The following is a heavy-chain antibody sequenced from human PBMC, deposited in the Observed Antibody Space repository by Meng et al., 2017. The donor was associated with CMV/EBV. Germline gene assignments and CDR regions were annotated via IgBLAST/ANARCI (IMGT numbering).Heavy chain of an antibody. CDR3: AKARTGTPYYFDY. D-gene: IGHD1-7*01. V-gene: IGHV3-30*02. CDR2: IRYDGSNK. CDR1: GFTFSSYA. Sequence: GESLKISCAASGFTFSSYAMSWVRQAPGKGLEWVAFIRYDGSNKYYADSVKGRFTISRDNSKNTLYLQMNSLRAEDTAVYYCAKARTGTPYYFDYWGQGTLVTVSS. J-gene: IGHJ4*02.